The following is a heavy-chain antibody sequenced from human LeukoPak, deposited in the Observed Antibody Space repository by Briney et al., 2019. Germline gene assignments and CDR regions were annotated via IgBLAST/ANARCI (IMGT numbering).Heavy chain of an antibody. Sequence: GASVKVSCKASGYTFTDYSLHWVRQAPGQSLDGMGWITTCRGETRYSQEFQRRITFTRDTYASTVYMDLSDLRSEDTAVYYCARGGKQWRGGNYFDCWGQGTLVAVSS. CDR1: GYTFTDYS. D-gene: IGHD6-19*01. J-gene: IGHJ4*02. CDR2: ITTCRGET. V-gene: IGHV1-3*03. CDR3: ARGGKQWRGGNYFDC.